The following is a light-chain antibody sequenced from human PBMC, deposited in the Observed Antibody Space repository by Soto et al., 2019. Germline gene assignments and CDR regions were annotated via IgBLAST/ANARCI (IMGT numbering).Light chain of an antibody. CDR2: EVS. Sequence: QSALTQPASVSGSPGQSMTISCTGASSDVGDYKYVSWFQQHPGKAPKLMIYEVSNRPSGVSNRFSGSKSGNTASLTISGLQAEDEADYYCSSYTSSSTYVFGTGTKVTVL. V-gene: IGLV2-14*01. CDR3: SSYTSSSTYV. CDR1: SSDVGDYKY. J-gene: IGLJ1*01.